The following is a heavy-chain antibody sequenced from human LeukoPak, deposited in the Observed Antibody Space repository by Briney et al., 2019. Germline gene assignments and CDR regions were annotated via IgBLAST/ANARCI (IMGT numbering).Heavy chain of an antibody. CDR3: AREQSGTRGWYTVDY. CDR1: GFTFSTYA. J-gene: IGHJ4*02. Sequence: GGPLRLSCAASGFTFSTYAITWVRQGPGKGLEWVSAIRPDGDRTYYANSVRGRFTISRDNSKDTVYLQINGLRVEDTAVYYCAREQSGTRGWYTVDYWGQGTLVTVSS. CDR2: IRPDGDRT. V-gene: IGHV3-23*01. D-gene: IGHD6-19*01.